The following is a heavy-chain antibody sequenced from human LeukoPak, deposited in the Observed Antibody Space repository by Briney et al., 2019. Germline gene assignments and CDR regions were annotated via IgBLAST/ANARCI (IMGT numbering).Heavy chain of an antibody. D-gene: IGHD2-2*01. CDR3: AKDIGEFDIVVVPDYAFDI. CDR1: GFTFDDYA. Sequence: GGSLRLSCAASGFTFDDYAMHWVRHAPGKGLEWVSGISWNSGSIGYADSVKGRFTISRDNAKNSLYLQMNSLRAEDTALYYCAKDIGEFDIVVVPDYAFDIWGQGTMVTVSS. J-gene: IGHJ3*02. V-gene: IGHV3-9*01. CDR2: ISWNSGSI.